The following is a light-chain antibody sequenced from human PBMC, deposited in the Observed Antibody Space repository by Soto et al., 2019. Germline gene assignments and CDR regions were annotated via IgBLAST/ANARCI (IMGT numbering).Light chain of an antibody. J-gene: IGKJ1*01. V-gene: IGKV3-20*01. CDR3: QQYCSSPWT. Sequence: EIELTQSPGTLSLSPGERATLSCRASQSVGSSYLAWYQQKPGQAPRLLIYGASSRATGIPDRFSGSGSGTDFTLTISRLEPEDFAVYYCQQYCSSPWTFGQGTKVEMK. CDR1: QSVGSSY. CDR2: GAS.